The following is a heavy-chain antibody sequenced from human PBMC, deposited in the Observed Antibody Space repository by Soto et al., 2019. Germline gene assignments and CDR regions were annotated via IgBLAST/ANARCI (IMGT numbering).Heavy chain of an antibody. CDR2: ISGSGGST. Sequence: VQLVESGGGVVQPGRSLRLSCAASGFTFSSYAMSWVRQAPGKGLEWVSAISGSGGSTYYADSVKGRFTISRDNSKNTLYLQMNSLRAEDTAVYYCAKQITYYYDSSGYYYGGGAFDIWGQGTMVTVSS. CDR1: GFTFSSYA. D-gene: IGHD3-22*01. J-gene: IGHJ3*02. V-gene: IGHV3-23*04. CDR3: AKQITYYYDSSGYYYGGGAFDI.